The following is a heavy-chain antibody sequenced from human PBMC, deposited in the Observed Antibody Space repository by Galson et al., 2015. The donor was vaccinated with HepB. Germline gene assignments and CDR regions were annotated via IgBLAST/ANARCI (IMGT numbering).Heavy chain of an antibody. J-gene: IGHJ4*02. V-gene: IGHV1-8*01. CDR2: MNPNSGNT. D-gene: IGHD3-22*01. CDR3: ARGATYYYDSSGYYVDY. CDR1: GYTFTSYD. Sequence: SVKVSCKASGYTFTSYDINWVRQATGQGLEWMGWMNPNSGNTGYAQKFQGRVTMTRNTSISTAYMELSSLRSEDTAVYYCARGATYYYDSSGYYVDYWGQGTLVTVSS.